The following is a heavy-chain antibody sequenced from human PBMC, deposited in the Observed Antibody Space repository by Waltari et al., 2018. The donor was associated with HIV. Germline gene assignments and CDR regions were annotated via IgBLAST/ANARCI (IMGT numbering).Heavy chain of an antibody. Sequence: EVHLVESGGGLVQPGGSLRLSCAAYGFSFSNSWMSWVRQAPGKGLEWVANIKQDGSEKYYVGSVKGRFTISRDNAKNSLYLQMNSLSADDTAVYYCARDFPLEGDNGDYFDTWGQGTLVTVSS. CDR2: IKQDGSEK. CDR3: ARDFPLEGDNGDYFDT. V-gene: IGHV3-7*01. D-gene: IGHD1-26*01. J-gene: IGHJ4*02. CDR1: GFSFSNSW.